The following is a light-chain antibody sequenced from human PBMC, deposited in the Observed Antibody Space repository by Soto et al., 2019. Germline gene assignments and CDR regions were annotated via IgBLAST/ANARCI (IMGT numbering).Light chain of an antibody. CDR2: RNN. J-gene: IGLJ7*01. Sequence: QSVLTQPPSASGTPGQRVTISCSGSSSNIGSNYVYWYQQLPGTAPKLLIYRNNQRPSGVPDRFSGSKSGTSASLAISGLRSEVEADYYCAAWDDSLSAVFGGGTQLTVL. CDR1: SSNIGSNY. V-gene: IGLV1-47*01. CDR3: AAWDDSLSAV.